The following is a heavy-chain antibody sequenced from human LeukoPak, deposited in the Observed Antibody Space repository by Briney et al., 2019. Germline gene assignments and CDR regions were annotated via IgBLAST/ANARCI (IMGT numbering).Heavy chain of an antibody. D-gene: IGHD3-22*01. CDR1: GYTLTDYY. Sequence: ASVKVSCKASGYTLTDYYMHWVRQAPGQGLEWMGRISPNSGGTNYAQKFQGRVTMTRDTSISTVYMELSRLRSDGTAGYYCARVGYYESSGYYEYWGQGTLVTVSS. V-gene: IGHV1-2*06. J-gene: IGHJ4*02. CDR3: ARVGYYESSGYYEY. CDR2: ISPNSGGT.